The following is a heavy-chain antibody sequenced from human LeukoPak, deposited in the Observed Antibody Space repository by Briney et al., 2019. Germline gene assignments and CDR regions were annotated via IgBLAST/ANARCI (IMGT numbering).Heavy chain of an antibody. Sequence: GASVSVSYKPSVYTFTKYYMHWVRPAPAQGLEWMGIIDHSGGSTSYAQNFQGGVTMTRDAYTSTVYLELSSQRSEDTAVYYCARDFREMPNYGGQGTLVPV. V-gene: IGHV1-46*01. J-gene: IGHJ4*02. CDR3: ARDFREMPNY. D-gene: IGHD5-24*01. CDR1: VYTFTKYY. CDR2: IDHSGGST.